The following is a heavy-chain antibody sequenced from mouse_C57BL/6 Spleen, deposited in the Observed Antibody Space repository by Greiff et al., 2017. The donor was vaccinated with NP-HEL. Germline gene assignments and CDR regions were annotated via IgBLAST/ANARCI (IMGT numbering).Heavy chain of an antibody. CDR1: GFSLTSYG. V-gene: IGHV2-6*01. D-gene: IGHD2-4*01. Sequence: QVQLQQSGPGLVAPSQSLSITCTVSGFSLTSYGVDWVRQSPGKGLEWLGVIWGVGSTNYNSALKSRLSISKDNSKSQVFLKMNSLQTDDTAMYYCAIYDYDNAMDYWGQGTSVTVSS. CDR2: IWGVGST. J-gene: IGHJ4*01. CDR3: AIYDYDNAMDY.